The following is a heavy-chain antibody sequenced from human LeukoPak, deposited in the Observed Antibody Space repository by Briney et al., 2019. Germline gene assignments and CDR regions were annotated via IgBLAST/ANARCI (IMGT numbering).Heavy chain of an antibody. Sequence: GGSQRLSCAASGFTFDVYGMSWARRAPGGGREGVSGINWKGGSTDYADSVKGRFTISRDNAKHYLYLQMNSLRAEDTALYYCARDLLTMRITMVRGSPGAGWGQGTLVTVSS. CDR2: INWKGGST. V-gene: IGHV3-20*04. CDR1: GFTFDVYG. D-gene: IGHD3-10*01. CDR3: ARDLLTMRITMVRGSPGAG. J-gene: IGHJ4*02.